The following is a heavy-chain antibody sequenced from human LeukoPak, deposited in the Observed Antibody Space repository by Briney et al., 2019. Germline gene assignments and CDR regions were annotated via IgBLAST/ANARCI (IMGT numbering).Heavy chain of an antibody. J-gene: IGHJ5*02. V-gene: IGHV4-4*07. D-gene: IGHD2-15*01. CDR1: GGSISSYY. CDR2: IYTSGST. CDR3: AGDGGGYCSGGSCYFDSSWFDP. Sequence: KTSETLSLTCTVSGGSISSYYWSWIRQPAGKGLEWIGRIYTSGSTNYNPSLKSRVTMSVDTSKNQFSLKLSSVTAADTAVYYCAGDGGGYCSGGSCYFDSSWFDPWGQGTLVTVSS.